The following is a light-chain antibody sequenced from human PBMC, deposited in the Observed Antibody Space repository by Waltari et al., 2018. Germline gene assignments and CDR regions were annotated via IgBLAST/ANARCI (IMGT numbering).Light chain of an antibody. CDR2: DAS. Sequence: DIQLTQSPSSLSASVGDRVTITCQASQDITNFLNWYQQTPGKAPKLLIYDASKLQTGVPSRFSGSGSGTDFTFTITSLQPEDAATYFCQQYDNLPPLSFGGGTKVDIK. J-gene: IGKJ4*01. CDR3: QQYDNLPPLS. V-gene: IGKV1-33*01. CDR1: QDITNF.